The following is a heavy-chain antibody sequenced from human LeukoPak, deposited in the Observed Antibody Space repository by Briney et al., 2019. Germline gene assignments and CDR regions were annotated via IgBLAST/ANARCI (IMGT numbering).Heavy chain of an antibody. D-gene: IGHD3-22*01. J-gene: IGHJ4*02. CDR1: GFTFSSYS. V-gene: IGHV3-23*01. CDR2: ISGSSGST. CDR3: AKRIHYDSSGYYGAPFDY. Sequence: GGSLRLSCAASGFTFSSYSMNWVRQAPGKGLEWVSAISGSSGSTYYADSVKGRVTISRDNSKNTLYLQMNSLRAEDTAVYYCAKRIHYDSSGYYGAPFDYWGQGTLVTVSS.